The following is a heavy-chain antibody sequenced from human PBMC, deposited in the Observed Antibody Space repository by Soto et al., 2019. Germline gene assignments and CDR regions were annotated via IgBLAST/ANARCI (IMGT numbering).Heavy chain of an antibody. CDR1: GFTFSRYW. CDR3: ARNLGYCNSTNCYTVLHY. D-gene: IGHD2-2*02. V-gene: IGHV3-7*04. J-gene: IGHJ4*02. Sequence: EVQLVESGGGLVQPGGSLRLSCAASGFTFSRYWMNWVRQAPGKGLEWVANIKQDGSEKYYENSVTGRFTISRDNAKNSLFLKMTSLRAEDTVVYYCARNLGYCNSTNCYTVLHYWGQGPLVTVSS. CDR2: IKQDGSEK.